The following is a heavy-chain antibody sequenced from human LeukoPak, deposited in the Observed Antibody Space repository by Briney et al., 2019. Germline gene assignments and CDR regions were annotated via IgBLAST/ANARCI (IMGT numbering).Heavy chain of an antibody. V-gene: IGHV1-18*01. CDR2: ISAYNGNT. CDR1: GYTFTSYG. D-gene: IGHD6-6*01. Sequence: ASVKVSCKASGYTFTSYGISWVRQAPGQGLEWMGWISAYNGNTNYAQKLQGRVTMTRDTSISTAYMELSRLRSDDTAVYYCAVTGPIAARHWGRPHSYGMDVWGQGTTVTVSS. CDR3: AVTGPIAARHWGRPHSYGMDV. J-gene: IGHJ6*02.